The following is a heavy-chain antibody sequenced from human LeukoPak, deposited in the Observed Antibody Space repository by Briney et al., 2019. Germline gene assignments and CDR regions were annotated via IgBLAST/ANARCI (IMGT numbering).Heavy chain of an antibody. CDR2: ISYDGSNK. D-gene: IGHD3-22*01. CDR3: ARGLGVFMIVVGPLDY. CDR1: GFTFSSYA. Sequence: PGGSLRLSCAASGFTFSSYAMHWVRQAPGKELEWVAVISYDGSNKYYADSVKGRFTISRDNSKNTLYLQMNSLRAEDTAVYYCARGLGVFMIVVGPLDYWAREPWSPSPQ. V-gene: IGHV3-30*01. J-gene: IGHJ4*02.